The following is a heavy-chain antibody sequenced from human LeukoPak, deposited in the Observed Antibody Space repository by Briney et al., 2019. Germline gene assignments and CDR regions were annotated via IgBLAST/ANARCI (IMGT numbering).Heavy chain of an antibody. J-gene: IGHJ4*02. Sequence: GGSLRLSCTASGFSFSSFGMHWVRQAPGKGLEWVASLWYNGINKYYADSVKGRFTISRDNSKSTLYLQMDSLRAEDTAMFYCARARNNYDESGYSALDHWGQGTLVTVSS. CDR3: ARARNNYDESGYSALDH. CDR1: GFSFSSFG. D-gene: IGHD3-3*01. V-gene: IGHV3-33*01. CDR2: LWYNGINK.